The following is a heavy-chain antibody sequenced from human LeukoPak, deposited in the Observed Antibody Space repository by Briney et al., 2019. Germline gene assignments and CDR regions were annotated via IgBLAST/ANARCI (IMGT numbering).Heavy chain of an antibody. CDR2: INPNSGGT. Sequence: ASVKVSCKASGYTFTSYYMHWVRQAPGQGLEWMGWINPNSGGTNYAQKFQGRVTMTRDTSISTAYMELSRLRSDDTAVYYCARGEFLDSSGYFVDYWGQGTLVTVSS. CDR1: GYTFTSYY. CDR3: ARGEFLDSSGYFVDY. V-gene: IGHV1-2*02. D-gene: IGHD3-22*01. J-gene: IGHJ4*02.